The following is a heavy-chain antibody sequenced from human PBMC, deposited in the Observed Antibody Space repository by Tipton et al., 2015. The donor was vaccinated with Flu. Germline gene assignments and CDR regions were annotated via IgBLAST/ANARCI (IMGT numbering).Heavy chain of an antibody. J-gene: IGHJ4*02. V-gene: IGHV3-66*02. CDR1: GFTFSTYA. Sequence: SLRLSCAASGFTFSTYAMSWVRQAPGKGLEWVSVIYTGTRTYYADSVKGRFTISRDDSKNTLSLQMDSLKVEDSAMYYCARSGYSYGYVDCWGQGALVTVSS. CDR2: IYTGTRT. CDR3: ARSGYSYGYVDC. D-gene: IGHD3-16*02.